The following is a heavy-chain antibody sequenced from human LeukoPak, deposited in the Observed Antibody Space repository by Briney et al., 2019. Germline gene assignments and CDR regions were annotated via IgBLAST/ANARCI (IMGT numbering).Heavy chain of an antibody. D-gene: IGHD2-2*01. V-gene: IGHV5-51*01. Sequence: GESLKISCKGLGYSFTSYWIGWVRQMPGKGMEWMGVIYPGDSRTRYNPSSQGQVTISVDKSINTAYLQWVSLKASDTAMYYCACREFTSTWSYPWGQGTLVTVSS. J-gene: IGHJ5*02. CDR1: GYSFTSYW. CDR2: IYPGDSRT. CDR3: ACREFTSTWSYP.